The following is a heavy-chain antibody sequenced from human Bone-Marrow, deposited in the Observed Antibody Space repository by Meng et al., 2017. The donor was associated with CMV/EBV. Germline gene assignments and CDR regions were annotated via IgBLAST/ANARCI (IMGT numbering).Heavy chain of an antibody. CDR2: IIPILGIA. CDR1: RGTFSSYT. V-gene: IGHV1-69*02. J-gene: IGHJ4*02. CDR3: ARGEHYDILTGYYATDYFDY. D-gene: IGHD3-9*01. Sequence: SVKVSCKASRGTFSSYTISWVRQAPGQGLEWMGRIIPILGIANYAQKFQGRVTITADKSTSTAYMELSSLRSEDTAVYYCARGEHYDILTGYYATDYFDYWGQGTLVTVSS.